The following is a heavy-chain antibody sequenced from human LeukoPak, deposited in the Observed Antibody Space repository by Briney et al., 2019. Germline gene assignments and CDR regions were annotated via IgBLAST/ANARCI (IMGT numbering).Heavy chain of an antibody. CDR3: ARVRYCRSTSCYWFDP. CDR2: IYYSGST. J-gene: IGHJ5*02. D-gene: IGHD2-2*01. Sequence: SETLSLTCTVSGGSISSHYWSWIRQPPGKGLEWIGYIYYSGSTNYNPSLKSRVTISVDTSKNQFALKLSSVTAADTAVYYCARVRYCRSTSCYWFDPWGQGTLVTVSS. V-gene: IGHV4-59*11. CDR1: GGSISSHY.